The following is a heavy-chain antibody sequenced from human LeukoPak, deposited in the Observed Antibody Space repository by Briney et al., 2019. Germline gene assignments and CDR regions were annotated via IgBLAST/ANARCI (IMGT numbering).Heavy chain of an antibody. CDR2: ISSSAGSI. Sequence: GGSLRLSCAASGFTFSSYEMNWVRQAPGKRLEWVSYISSSAGSIYLADSVKDRFTISRDNAKNSLYLQMNSLRAEDTALYYCAKDIGVIVPAAMSVYYYYGMDVWGQGTTVTVSS. D-gene: IGHD2-2*01. V-gene: IGHV3-48*03. CDR1: GFTFSSYE. CDR3: AKDIGVIVPAAMSVYYYYGMDV. J-gene: IGHJ6*02.